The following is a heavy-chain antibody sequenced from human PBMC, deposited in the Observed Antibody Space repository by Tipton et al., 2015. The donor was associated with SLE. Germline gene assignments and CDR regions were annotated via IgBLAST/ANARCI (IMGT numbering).Heavy chain of an antibody. Sequence: TLSLTCQVSGGTTNSGNEYWGWIRQPPGKGLDWIGSIYYVGSAYYHPSLKGRVTISLERSTSQFSLTLSSVTAADTAVYYCARHSVRSRFVFASGWFDPWGQGALVIVSS. V-gene: IGHV4-39*01. J-gene: IGHJ5*02. D-gene: IGHD3-16*01. CDR1: GGTTNSGNEY. CDR3: ARHSVRSRFVFASGWFDP. CDR2: IYYVGSA.